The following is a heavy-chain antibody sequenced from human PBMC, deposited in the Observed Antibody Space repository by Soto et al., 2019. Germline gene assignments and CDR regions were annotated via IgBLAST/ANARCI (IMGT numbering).Heavy chain of an antibody. CDR1: GFTFDDYA. V-gene: IGHV3-9*01. CDR2: ISWNSGSI. CDR3: ARDIAARLLVGFDY. Sequence: EVQLVESGGGLVQPGRSLRLSCAASGFTFDDYAMHWVRQAPGKGLEWVSGISWNSGSIGYADSVKGRFTISRDNAKNSLYLQMNSLRAEDTALYYCARDIAARLLVGFDYWGQGTLVTVSS. J-gene: IGHJ4*02. D-gene: IGHD6-6*01.